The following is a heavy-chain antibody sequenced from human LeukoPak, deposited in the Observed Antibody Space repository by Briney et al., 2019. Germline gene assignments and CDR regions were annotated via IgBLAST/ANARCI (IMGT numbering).Heavy chain of an antibody. CDR3: ARPTVYYYYYMDV. J-gene: IGHJ6*03. CDR1: GGSISSSSYY. D-gene: IGHD4-11*01. V-gene: IGHV4-39*01. CDR2: IYYSGST. Sequence: SETLSLTCTVSGGSISSSSYYWGWIRQPPGKGQEWLGSIYYSGSTYYNPSLKSRVTISVDTSKNQFSLKLSSVTAADTAVYYCARPTVYYYYYMDVWGKGTTVTVSS.